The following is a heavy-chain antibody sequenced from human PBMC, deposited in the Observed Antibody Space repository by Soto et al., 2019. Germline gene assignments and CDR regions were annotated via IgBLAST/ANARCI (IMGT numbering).Heavy chain of an antibody. CDR1: GYTFTSYD. CDR3: ARGRITIFGVVIPTTWFDP. D-gene: IGHD3-3*01. V-gene: IGHV1-8*01. Sequence: ASVKVSCKASGYTFTSYDINWLRQSTGQGLEWMGWMNPNSGNTGYAQKFQGRVTMTRNTSISTAYMELSSLRSEDTAVYYCARGRITIFGVVIPTTWFDPWGQGTLVTVSS. CDR2: MNPNSGNT. J-gene: IGHJ5*02.